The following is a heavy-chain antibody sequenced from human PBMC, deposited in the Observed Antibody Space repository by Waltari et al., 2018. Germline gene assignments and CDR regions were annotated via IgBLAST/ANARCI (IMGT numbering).Heavy chain of an antibody. Sequence: PGQGLEWMGGIIPIFGTANYAQKFQGRVTITADESTSTAYMELSSLRSEDTAVYYCARPTGDYDYYYYYGMDVWGQGTMVTVSS. D-gene: IGHD4-17*01. CDR3: ARPTGDYDYYYYYGMDV. V-gene: IGHV1-69*01. CDR2: IIPIFGTA. J-gene: IGHJ6*02.